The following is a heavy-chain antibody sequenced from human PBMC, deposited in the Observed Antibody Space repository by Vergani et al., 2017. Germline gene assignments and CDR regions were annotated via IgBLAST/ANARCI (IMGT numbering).Heavy chain of an antibody. D-gene: IGHD3-16*02. CDR3: ARDPSAYYDYVWGSYRWGYFDY. Sequence: QVQLVEFGGGVVQPGRSLRLSCAASGFTFSSYAMHWVRQAPGKGLEWVAVISYDGSNKYYADSVKGRFTISRDNSKNTLYLQMNSLRAEDTAVYYCARDPSAYYDYVWGSYRWGYFDYWGQGTLVTVSS. V-gene: IGHV3-30-3*01. J-gene: IGHJ4*02. CDR2: ISYDGSNK. CDR1: GFTFSSYA.